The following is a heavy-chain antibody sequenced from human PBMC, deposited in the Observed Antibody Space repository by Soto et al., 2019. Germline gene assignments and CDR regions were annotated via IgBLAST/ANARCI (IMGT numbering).Heavy chain of an antibody. CDR1: GGSLSGYY. CDR3: ARGMGLGLGEQTAFGY. Sequence: QVQLQQWGAGLLQPSETLSLTCAVYGGSLSGYYWSWVRQSPGKGLEWIGEINESGNTKFNPSLESRVTISRDMSKNQFSLQLSSLTAADTAVYYCARGMGLGLGEQTAFGYWCQGTLVTVAS. CDR2: INESGNT. J-gene: IGHJ4*02. V-gene: IGHV4-34*01. D-gene: IGHD3-16*01.